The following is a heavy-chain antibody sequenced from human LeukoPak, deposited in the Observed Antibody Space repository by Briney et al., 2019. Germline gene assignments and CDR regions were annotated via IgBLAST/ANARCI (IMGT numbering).Heavy chain of an antibody. Sequence: SETLSLTCTVPGGSISSYYWSWIRQPPGKGLEWIGYIYYSGSTNYNPSLKSRVTISVDTSKNQFSLKLSSVTAADTAVYYCARDSLLVGYFDYWGQGTLVTVSS. V-gene: IGHV4-59*01. D-gene: IGHD6-13*01. CDR1: GGSISSYY. CDR2: IYYSGST. CDR3: ARDSLLVGYFDY. J-gene: IGHJ4*02.